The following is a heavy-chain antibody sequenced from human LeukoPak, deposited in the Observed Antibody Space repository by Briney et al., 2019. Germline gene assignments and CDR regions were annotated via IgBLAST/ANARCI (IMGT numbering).Heavy chain of an antibody. Sequence: GGSLRLSCVASGFTFSSKWMSWVRQAPGKGLEWVSYISSSGSTIYYADSVKGRFTISRDNAKNSLYLQMNSLRAEDTAVYYCARPQGAYGSRFIDYWGQGTLVTVSS. CDR2: ISSSGSTI. CDR1: GFTFSSKW. D-gene: IGHD3-10*01. V-gene: IGHV3-11*01. CDR3: ARPQGAYGSRFIDY. J-gene: IGHJ4*02.